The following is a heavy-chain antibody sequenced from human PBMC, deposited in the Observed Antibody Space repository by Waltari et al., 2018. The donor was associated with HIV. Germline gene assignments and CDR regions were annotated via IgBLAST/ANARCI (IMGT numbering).Heavy chain of an antibody. J-gene: IGHJ5*02. D-gene: IGHD3-22*01. CDR1: GYTFPRHD. Sequence: QVQLVQSGAAVKKPGASVKGACQASGYTFPRHDINWVRPATGQGLEWMGWRNPNSGNTGYAQEFQGRVSMTRNTSISTAYMELSSLRSEDTAVYYCARVSSGYYSSWFDPWGQGTLVTVSS. CDR2: RNPNSGNT. V-gene: IGHV1-8*01. CDR3: ARVSSGYYSSWFDP.